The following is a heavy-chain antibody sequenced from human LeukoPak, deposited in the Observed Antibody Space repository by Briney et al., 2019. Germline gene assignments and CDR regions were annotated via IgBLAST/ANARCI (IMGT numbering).Heavy chain of an antibody. D-gene: IGHD3-10*01. V-gene: IGHV3-23*01. Sequence: PGGSLRLSCAASGFTFSSYGMSWVRQAPGKGLEWISAMSGSGGTTYYVDSVKGRFTISRDNSKNTLYLQMNSLRVDDTAVYYCGKAGGGGAITMVRGVKGDYYYMDVWGKGTTVTISS. CDR2: MSGSGGTT. J-gene: IGHJ6*03. CDR1: GFTFSSYG. CDR3: GKAGGGGAITMVRGVKGDYYYMDV.